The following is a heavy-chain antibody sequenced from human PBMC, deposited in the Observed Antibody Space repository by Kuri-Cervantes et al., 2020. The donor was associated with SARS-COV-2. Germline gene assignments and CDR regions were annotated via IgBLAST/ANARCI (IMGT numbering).Heavy chain of an antibody. D-gene: IGHD1-26*01. CDR3: ATGSYYVAYDY. Sequence: GSLRLSCTASGFTFGDYAMSWFRQAPGKGLEWIGYLYYSGSTNYNPSLKSRVTISLDTSKNQFSLKLSSVTAADTAVYYCATGSYYVAYDYWGQGTLVTVSS. V-gene: IGHV4-59*01. J-gene: IGHJ4*02. CDR1: GFTFGDYA. CDR2: LYYSGST.